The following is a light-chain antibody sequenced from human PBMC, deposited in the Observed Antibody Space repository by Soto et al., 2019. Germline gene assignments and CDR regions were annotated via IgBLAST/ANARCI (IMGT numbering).Light chain of an antibody. CDR2: DAS. CDR3: QQRSNWPPALS. J-gene: IGKJ4*01. Sequence: EVVLTQSPATLSLSPGDRATLSCRASQSVNNFLAWYQQKPGQTPRLLIYDASKRATGIPGRFSGSGSGTDFTLTISSLEPEDFAVHYCQQRSNWPPALSFGGGTKVDIK. V-gene: IGKV3-11*01. CDR1: QSVNNF.